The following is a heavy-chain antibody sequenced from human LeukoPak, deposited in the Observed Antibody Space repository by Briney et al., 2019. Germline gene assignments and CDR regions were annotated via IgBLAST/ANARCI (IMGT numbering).Heavy chain of an antibody. CDR2: IIPIFGTA. J-gene: IGHJ1*01. V-gene: IGHV1-69*05. CDR1: GGTFSSYA. D-gene: IGHD3-22*01. CDR3: ARGGYDSSGYYLAEYFQH. Sequence: ASVKVSCKASGGTFSSYAISWVRQAPGQGLEWMGGIIPIFGTANYAQKFQGRVTITTDESTSTAYMELSSLRSEDTAVYYCARGGYDSSGYYLAEYFQHWGQGTLVTVSS.